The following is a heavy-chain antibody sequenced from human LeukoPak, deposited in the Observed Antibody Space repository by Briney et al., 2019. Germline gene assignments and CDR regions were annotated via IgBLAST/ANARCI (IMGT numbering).Heavy chain of an antibody. V-gene: IGHV1-2*02. Sequence: ASVKVSCKASGYTFTGYYMHWVRQAPGQGLEWMGWINPNSGGTNYAQKFQGRVTMTRDTSISTAYMELSRLRSDDTAVYYCARDLNYGDFPVRRLGMDVWGQGTTVTVSS. J-gene: IGHJ6*02. CDR3: ARDLNYGDFPVRRLGMDV. CDR1: GYTFTGYY. CDR2: INPNSGGT. D-gene: IGHD4-17*01.